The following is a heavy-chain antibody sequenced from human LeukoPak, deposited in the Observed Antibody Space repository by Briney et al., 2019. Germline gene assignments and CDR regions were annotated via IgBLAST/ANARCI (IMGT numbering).Heavy chain of an antibody. CDR3: ARDLTEYYYDSSGYSY. CDR2: IDVTTGIS. J-gene: IGHJ4*02. Sequence: GGSLRLSCAASGFTFSTYSMSWVRQAPGKGLEWVSTIDVTTGISYYADSVKGRFTISRDNAKNSLYLQMNSLRAEDTAVYYCARDLTEYYYDSSGYSYWGQGTLVTVSS. D-gene: IGHD3-22*01. CDR1: GFTFSTYS. V-gene: IGHV3-21*01.